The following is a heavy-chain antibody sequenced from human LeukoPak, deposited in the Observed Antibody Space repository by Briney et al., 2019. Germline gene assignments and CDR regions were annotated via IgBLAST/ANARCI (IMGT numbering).Heavy chain of an antibody. CDR1: GFTFSSYA. V-gene: IGHV3-23*01. D-gene: IGHD6-19*01. Sequence: GGSLRPSCAASGFTFSSYAMTWVRQAPGKGLEWVSAITGGGTATYYADSVKGRFTISRDNSKNTLSLQMNSLRAEDTAVYYCAKGQQWPDYWGQGTLVTVSS. CDR2: ITGGGTAT. CDR3: AKGQQWPDY. J-gene: IGHJ4*02.